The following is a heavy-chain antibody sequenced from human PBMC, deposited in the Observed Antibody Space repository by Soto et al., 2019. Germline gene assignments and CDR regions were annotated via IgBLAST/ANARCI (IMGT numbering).Heavy chain of an antibody. CDR2: IWSDGSTK. CDR1: GFTFSNFG. D-gene: IGHD2-15*01. J-gene: IGHJ4*02. Sequence: QVQLVESGGGVVQPGRSLRLSCAASGFTFSNFGMHWVRQAPGKGLEWVTVIWSDGSTKYYADSVKGRFTISRENSENKLYLQMNSLRAEDTAVYYCARDPHHCSGGSCYSVGFDYWGQGTLVTVSS. CDR3: ARDPHHCSGGSCYSVGFDY. V-gene: IGHV3-33*01.